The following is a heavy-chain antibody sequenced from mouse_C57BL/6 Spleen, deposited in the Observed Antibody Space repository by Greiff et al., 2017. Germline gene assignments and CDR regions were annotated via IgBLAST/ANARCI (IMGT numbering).Heavy chain of an antibody. D-gene: IGHD3-3*01. CDR2: IDPSDSYT. CDR1: GYTFTSYW. J-gene: IGHJ1*03. Sequence: QVQLQQPGAELVMPGASVKLSCKASGYTFTSYWMHWVKQRPGQGLEWIGEIDPSDSYTNYNQKFKGKSTLTLDKSSSTAYMQLSSLTSEDSAVYYCARYRGQYFDVWGTGTTVTVSS. CDR3: ARYRGQYFDV. V-gene: IGHV1-69*01.